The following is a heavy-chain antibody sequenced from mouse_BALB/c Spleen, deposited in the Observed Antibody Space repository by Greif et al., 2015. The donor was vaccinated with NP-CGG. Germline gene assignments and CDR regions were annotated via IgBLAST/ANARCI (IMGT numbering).Heavy chain of an antibody. CDR1: GFTFSSYT. CDR3: TRGGNDYDPLMDY. D-gene: IGHD2-4*01. V-gene: IGHV5-6-4*01. J-gene: IGHJ4*01. CDR2: ISSGGSYT. Sequence: EVKLVESGGGLVKPGGSLKLSCAASGFTFSSYTMSWIRQTPEKRLEWVATISSGGSYTYYPDSVKGRFTISRDNAKNTLYLQMSSLKSEDTAMYYCTRGGNDYDPLMDYWGQGTSVTVSS.